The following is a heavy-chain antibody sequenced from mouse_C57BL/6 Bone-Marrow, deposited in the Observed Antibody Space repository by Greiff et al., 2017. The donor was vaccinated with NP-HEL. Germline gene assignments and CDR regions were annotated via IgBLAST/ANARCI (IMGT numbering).Heavy chain of an antibody. CDR3: AIHGDDFGSSYGYFDV. J-gene: IGHJ1*03. Sequence: VQLQQSGAELVKPGASVKLSCKASGYTFTEYTIHWVKQRSGQGLEWIGWFYPGSGSIKYNEKFKDKATLTADKSSSTVYMDLRRVSAEDSAFYFCAIHGDDFGSSYGYFDVWGTGTTVTVSS. CDR1: GYTFTEYT. D-gene: IGHD1-1*01. CDR2: FYPGSGSI. V-gene: IGHV1-62-2*01.